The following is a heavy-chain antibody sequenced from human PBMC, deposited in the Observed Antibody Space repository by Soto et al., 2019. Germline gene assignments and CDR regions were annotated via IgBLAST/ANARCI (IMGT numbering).Heavy chain of an antibody. CDR3: ARVLRFLGEYYYMDV. Sequence: ASVKVSCKASGYTFTSYDINWVRQATGQGLEWMGWMNPNSGNTGYAQKFQGRVTMTRNTSISTAYMELSSLRSEDTAVYYCARVLRFLGEYYYMDVWGKGTTVTVSS. V-gene: IGHV1-8*01. CDR1: GYTFTSYD. D-gene: IGHD3-3*01. J-gene: IGHJ6*03. CDR2: MNPNSGNT.